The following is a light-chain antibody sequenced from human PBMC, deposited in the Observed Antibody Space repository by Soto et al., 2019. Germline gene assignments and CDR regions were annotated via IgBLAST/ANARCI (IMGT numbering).Light chain of an antibody. CDR3: QHYLGSSWT. Sequence: IVLTQSPGTLSLSPGERATLSCRASQSVSKYLAWFQQKPGQAPRVLIYGTSTRAIGIPDRFSGSGSGTDFTLTISRLEPEDFAVYYCQHYLGSSWTFDQGTKVEIK. J-gene: IGKJ1*01. CDR1: QSVSKY. CDR2: GTS. V-gene: IGKV3-20*01.